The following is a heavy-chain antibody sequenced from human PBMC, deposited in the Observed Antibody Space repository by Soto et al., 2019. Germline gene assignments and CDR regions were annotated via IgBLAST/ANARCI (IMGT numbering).Heavy chain of an antibody. CDR3: AITSLGYCSGGSCYSGLYYYYRIDV. V-gene: IGHV5-10-1*01. D-gene: IGHD2-15*01. Sequence: PGESLKISCKGSGYSFTSYWVSWVRQMPGKGLEWMGRIDPSDSYTNYSPSFQGHVTISADKSISTAYLQWSSLKASDTAMYYCAITSLGYCSGGSCYSGLYYYYRIDVWGQGTTVTVSS. CDR1: GYSFTSYW. J-gene: IGHJ6*02. CDR2: IDPSDSYT.